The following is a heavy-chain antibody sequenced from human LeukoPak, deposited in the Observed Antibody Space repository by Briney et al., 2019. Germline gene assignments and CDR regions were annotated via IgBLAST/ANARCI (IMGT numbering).Heavy chain of an antibody. CDR1: GGSISSYY. CDR3: ARDRYYSSGSYYNPRRGYFDY. Sequence: SETLSLTCTVSGGSISSYYWSWIRQPAGKGLEWIGRIYTSGSTNYNPSLKSRVTISVDTSKNQFSLKLSSVTAPDTAVYYCARDRYYSSGSYYNPRRGYFDYWGQGTLVTVSS. CDR2: IYTSGST. V-gene: IGHV4-4*07. D-gene: IGHD3-10*01. J-gene: IGHJ4*02.